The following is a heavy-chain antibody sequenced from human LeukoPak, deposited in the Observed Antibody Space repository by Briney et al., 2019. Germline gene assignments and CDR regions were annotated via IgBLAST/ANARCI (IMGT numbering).Heavy chain of an antibody. J-gene: IGHJ4*02. Sequence: SETLSLTCTVSGGSISGSSYYWGWIRQPPGKGLEWIGSIYYSGSTYYNPSLKSRVTISVDTSKNQFSLKLSSVTAADTAVYYCASKGSSSSWYYFDYWGQGTLVTVSS. CDR3: ASKGSSSSWYYFDY. V-gene: IGHV4-39*01. CDR2: IYYSGST. D-gene: IGHD6-13*01. CDR1: GGSISGSSYY.